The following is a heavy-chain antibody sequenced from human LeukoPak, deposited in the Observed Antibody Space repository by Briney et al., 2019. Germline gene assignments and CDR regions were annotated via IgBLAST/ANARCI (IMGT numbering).Heavy chain of an antibody. CDR3: ARHSVEIPLDY. CDR1: GYGFTSDW. V-gene: IGHV5-51*01. Sequence: GESLKISCKGSGYGFTSDWITWVRQMPGKGLEWMGIIYPGDSDTRYSPSFQGQVTISADKSISTAYLEWSSLKASDTAIYYCARHSVEIPLDYWGQGTLVTVSS. CDR2: IYPGDSDT. D-gene: IGHD5-24*01. J-gene: IGHJ4*02.